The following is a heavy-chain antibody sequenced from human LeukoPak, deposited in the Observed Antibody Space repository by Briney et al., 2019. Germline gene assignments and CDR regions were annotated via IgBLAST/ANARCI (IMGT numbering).Heavy chain of an antibody. J-gene: IGHJ6*02. D-gene: IGHD3-10*01. CDR3: AKGGAKVRGRYYYYGMDV. CDR2: ISGSGGST. V-gene: IGHV3-23*01. CDR1: GFTFSSYA. Sequence: GGSLRLSCAASGFTFSSYAMSWVRQAPGKGLEWVSAISGSGGSTYYADSVKGQFTISRDNSKNTLYLQMNSLRAEDTAVYYCAKGGAKVRGRYYYYGMDVWGQGTTVTVSS.